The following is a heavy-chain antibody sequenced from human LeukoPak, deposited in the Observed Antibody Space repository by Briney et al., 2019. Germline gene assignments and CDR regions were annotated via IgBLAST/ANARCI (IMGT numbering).Heavy chain of an antibody. CDR3: ATDILTGASDY. V-gene: IGHV1-46*01. CDR2: INPSGGST. CDR1: GYTFTSYH. J-gene: IGHJ4*02. D-gene: IGHD3-9*01. Sequence: ASVKVSCKASGYTFTSYHMHWVRQAPGQGLEWMGIINPSGGSTSYAQKFQGRVTMTRDTSTSTVYMELSSLRSEDTAVYYCATDILTGASDYWGQGTLVTVSS.